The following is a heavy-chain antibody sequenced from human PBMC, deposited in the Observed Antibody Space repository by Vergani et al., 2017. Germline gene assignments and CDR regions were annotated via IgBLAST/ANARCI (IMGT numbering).Heavy chain of an antibody. Sequence: QVQLVESGGGLVKPGGSLRLSCAASGFSFSDHYMTWIRQAPGKGLEWVSYISNSGNTIEYADSVKGRFSISRDNAKSSLFLQMDSLRAEDTAVYYCTRNRYDNTGYSVQGDYWGQGTLVTVSS. CDR2: ISNSGNTI. D-gene: IGHD3-22*01. J-gene: IGHJ4*02. CDR1: GFSFSDHY. CDR3: TRNRYDNTGYSVQGDY. V-gene: IGHV3-11*01.